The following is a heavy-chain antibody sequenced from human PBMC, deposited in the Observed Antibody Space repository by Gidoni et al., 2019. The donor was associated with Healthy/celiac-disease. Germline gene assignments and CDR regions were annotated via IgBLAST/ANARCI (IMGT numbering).Heavy chain of an antibody. CDR3: ASIAGAGKGGNWYFDL. V-gene: IGHV1-24*01. Sequence: QVQPVQSGAEVQNPGAYVKVSCKVSGYTLPALSMPWVRQAPGKGREWIGGVDPEDGETIYAQKFQGRGTMTEDTSTDTAYMELSSLRAEDTAVYYCASIAGAGKGGNWYFDLWGRGTLVTVSS. CDR2: VDPEDGET. D-gene: IGHD6-19*01. J-gene: IGHJ2*01. CDR1: GYTLPALS.